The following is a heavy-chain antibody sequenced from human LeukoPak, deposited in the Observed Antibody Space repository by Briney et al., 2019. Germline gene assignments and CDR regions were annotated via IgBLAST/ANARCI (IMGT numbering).Heavy chain of an antibody. Sequence: PGGSLRLSCAASGFTFSDHYMAWVRQAPGKGLEWVGRIRDKAHSSTTQYAASVRGRFTISRGDSKRSLYLQMNSLKTEDTAVYFCAREPDYDGYVARPYDWFFDLWGRGTLVTVSS. D-gene: IGHD4-17*01. CDR1: GFTFSDHY. CDR3: AREPDYDGYVARPYDWFFDL. J-gene: IGHJ2*01. CDR2: IRDKAHSSTT. V-gene: IGHV3-72*01.